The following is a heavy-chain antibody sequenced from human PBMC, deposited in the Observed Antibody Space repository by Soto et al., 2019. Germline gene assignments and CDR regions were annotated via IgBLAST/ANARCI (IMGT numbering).Heavy chain of an antibody. J-gene: IGHJ4*02. CDR2: VSQDGTA. Sequence: VQLLESGGGLAQPGGSLRLSCAASGFTFSTYTMAWVRQAPGRGPEWVAGVSQDGTAHYADSVKGRFTISRDNSSDTVYRQMITLRGDDTALYYCAKDMRPDGGWDFDYWGQGTLVTVSS. CDR3: AKDMRPDGGWDFDY. D-gene: IGHD6-19*01. CDR1: GFTFSTYT. V-gene: IGHV3-23*01.